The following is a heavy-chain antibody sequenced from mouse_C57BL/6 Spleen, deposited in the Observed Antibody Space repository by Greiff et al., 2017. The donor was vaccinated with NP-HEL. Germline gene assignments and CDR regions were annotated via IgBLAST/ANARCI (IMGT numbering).Heavy chain of an antibody. CDR1: GYTFTSYW. CDR2: IYPGSGST. Sequence: QVQLQQPGAELVKPGASVKMSCKASGYTFTSYWITWVKQRPGQGLEWIGDIYPGSGSTNYNEKFKSKATLTVDTSSSTAYMQLSSLTSEDSAVFYCAREKRIYYDYDEYFDVWGTGTTVTVSS. CDR3: AREKRIYYDYDEYFDV. J-gene: IGHJ1*03. D-gene: IGHD2-4*01. V-gene: IGHV1-55*01.